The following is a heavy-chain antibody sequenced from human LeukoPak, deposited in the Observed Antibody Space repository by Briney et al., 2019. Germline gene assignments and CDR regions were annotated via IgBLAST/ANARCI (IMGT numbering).Heavy chain of an antibody. CDR3: ASRYSSSWYGAEYFQH. Sequence: HPGGSLRLSCAASGFTFSSYWMSWVRQAPGKGLEWVANIKQDGSEKYYVDSVKGRFTISRDNAKNSLYLQMNSLRAEDTAVYYCASRYSSSWYGAEYFQHWGQGTLVTVSS. V-gene: IGHV3-7*01. CDR2: IKQDGSEK. CDR1: GFTFSSYW. J-gene: IGHJ1*01. D-gene: IGHD6-13*01.